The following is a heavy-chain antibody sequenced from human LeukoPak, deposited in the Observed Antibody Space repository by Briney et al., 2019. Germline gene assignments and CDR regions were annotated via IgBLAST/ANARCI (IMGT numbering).Heavy chain of an antibody. Sequence: PGGSLRLSCAASRFTFSAYSMTWVRPAPGKGLEWVSVISGSGGNTYYADSVKGRFTISRDNSKNTLYLQMNSLRAEDTAVYFCAKSGTGVLPASYFVYWGQGTLVSAS. J-gene: IGHJ4*02. CDR1: RFTFSAYS. D-gene: IGHD2-2*01. CDR2: ISGSGGNT. CDR3: AKSGTGVLPASYFVY. V-gene: IGHV3-23*01.